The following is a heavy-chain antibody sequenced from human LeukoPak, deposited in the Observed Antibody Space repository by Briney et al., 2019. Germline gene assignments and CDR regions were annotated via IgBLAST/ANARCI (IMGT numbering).Heavy chain of an antibody. V-gene: IGHV3-23*01. D-gene: IGHD1-1*01. CDR2: ISGSAGST. J-gene: IGHJ4*02. CDR3: AREGTNWNDGRFDY. CDR1: GFTFNTYA. Sequence: GGSLRLSCAASGFTFNTYAMNWVRQAPGKGLECVSGISGSAGSTYYADSMKGRFTISRDNSKNTLYLQMNSLRAEDTAVYYCAREGTNWNDGRFDYWGQGTLVTVSS.